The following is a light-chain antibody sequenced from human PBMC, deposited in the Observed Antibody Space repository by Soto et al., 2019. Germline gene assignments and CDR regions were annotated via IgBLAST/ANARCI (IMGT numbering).Light chain of an antibody. CDR3: QQGNNWPWT. Sequence: EIVMTQSPATLSVYPGESATLSCRASQSVSSHLVWYQQKPGQAPRPLIYGASTRATGVPARFSGSGSGTEFTLTISSLQSGDFAVYYCQQGNNWPWTFGQGTKVDI. J-gene: IGKJ1*01. CDR2: GAS. CDR1: QSVSSH. V-gene: IGKV3-15*01.